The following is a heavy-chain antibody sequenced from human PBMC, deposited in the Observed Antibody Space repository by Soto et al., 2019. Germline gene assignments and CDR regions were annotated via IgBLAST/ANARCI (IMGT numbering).Heavy chain of an antibody. D-gene: IGHD2-8*02. CDR1: GYTLTSSG. Sequence: QGQLVQSGAEVKKPGASVKVFCKASGYTLTSSGMHWVRQAPGQRFKWLGWISAGNGDTKYSQKLQGRVTISRDTSANTVHLELNNLGSEDTAVYHCAGSIPVAWGQGTLGTVSS. CDR3: AGSIPVA. V-gene: IGHV1-3*01. CDR2: ISAGNGDT. J-gene: IGHJ4*02.